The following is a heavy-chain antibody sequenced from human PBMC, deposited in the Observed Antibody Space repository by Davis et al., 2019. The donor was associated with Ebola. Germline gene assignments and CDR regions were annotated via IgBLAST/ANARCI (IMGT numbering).Heavy chain of an antibody. CDR2: IRQDGSEI. J-gene: IGHJ4*02. D-gene: IGHD3-22*01. V-gene: IGHV3-7*01. Sequence: GESLKISCAASGFTFGNYWMSWVRQAPGKGLEWVANIRQDGSEINFVDSVKGRFTISRDNAKNSMFLQMNSLGVDDMAVYYCARDFIDSSGYQAGGYGYWGQGTLVTVSS. CDR3: ARDFIDSSGYQAGGYGY. CDR1: GFTFGNYW.